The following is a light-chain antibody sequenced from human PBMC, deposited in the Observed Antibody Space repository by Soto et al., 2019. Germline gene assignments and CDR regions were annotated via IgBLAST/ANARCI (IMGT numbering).Light chain of an antibody. V-gene: IGLV2-14*01. J-gene: IGLJ1*01. Sequence: QSALTQPASVSGSPGQSIPISCTGTSSDVGGYNYVSWYQQHPGKAPKLMICAVSNRPSGVSNRFSGSKSGNTASLTISGLQAEDEADYYCSSYTSSSSYVFGTGTKLTVL. CDR2: AVS. CDR3: SSYTSSSSYV. CDR1: SSDVGGYNY.